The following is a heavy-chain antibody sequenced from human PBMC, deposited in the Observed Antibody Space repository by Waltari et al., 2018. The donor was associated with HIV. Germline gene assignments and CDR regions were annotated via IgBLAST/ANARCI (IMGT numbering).Heavy chain of an antibody. Sequence: QVQLVQSGAEVKKPGASVKVSCQAFGYIFIGYYMLWARQAPGQRLEWMGIINPSGGSTTYAQKFQGRVTMTRDTSTSTVYMELSSLRSEDTAVYYCARGVPVDTAMGKYYYYALDVWGQGTTVTVSS. J-gene: IGHJ6*02. D-gene: IGHD5-18*01. CDR3: ARGVPVDTAMGKYYYYALDV. V-gene: IGHV1-46*01. CDR1: GYIFIGYY. CDR2: INPSGGST.